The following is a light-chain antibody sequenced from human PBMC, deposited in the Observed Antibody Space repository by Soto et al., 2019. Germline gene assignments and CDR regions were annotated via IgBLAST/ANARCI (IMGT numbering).Light chain of an antibody. V-gene: IGLV2-14*01. Sequence: QSALTQPASVSGSPGQSITISFTGTSSDVGGYNYVSWYQQHPGKAPKLMIYEVSNRPSGVSNRFSGSKSVNTASLTISGLQAEDEADYYCSSYTSSSTLGHVVFGGGTKLTVL. CDR3: SSYTSSSTLGHVV. CDR2: EVS. J-gene: IGLJ2*01. CDR1: SSDVGGYNY.